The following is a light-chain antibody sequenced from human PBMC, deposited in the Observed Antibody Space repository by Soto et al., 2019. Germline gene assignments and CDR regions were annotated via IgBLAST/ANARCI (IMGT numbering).Light chain of an antibody. V-gene: IGLV2-14*03. CDR1: SSDVGGYDF. CDR2: DVS. Sequence: QSALTQPASVSGSPGQSVTISCTGTSSDVGGYDFVSWYQHHPGKAPKLMIYDVSNRPSGVSNRFSGSKSGNTASLTISGLQAEDEADYYCSSYTSSSTPGVFGRGTKLTVL. J-gene: IGLJ2*01. CDR3: SSYTSSSTPGV.